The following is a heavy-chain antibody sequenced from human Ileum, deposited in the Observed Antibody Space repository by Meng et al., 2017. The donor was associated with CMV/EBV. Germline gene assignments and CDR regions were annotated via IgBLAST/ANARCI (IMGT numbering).Heavy chain of an antibody. Sequence: GSLRLSCNVSGGPVSSNSYYWGWIRQPPGTGLEWIGGFYYSGRSFYNPSLKSRLTISVDTSKNQFSLQLLSVTAADTAVYYCARSISIFGVVIVPNCGVDVWGQGTTVTVSS. J-gene: IGHJ6*02. D-gene: IGHD3-3*01. V-gene: IGHV4-39*07. CDR1: GGPVSSNSYY. CDR2: FYYSGRS. CDR3: ARSISIFGVVIVPNCGVDV.